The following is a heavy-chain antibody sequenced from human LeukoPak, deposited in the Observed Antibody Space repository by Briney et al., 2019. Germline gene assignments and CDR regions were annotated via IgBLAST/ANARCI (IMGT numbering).Heavy chain of an antibody. CDR1: GGSFSGYY. D-gene: IGHD5-12*01. Sequence: SETLSLTCAVYGGSFSGYYWSWIRQPPGKGLEWIGEINHSGSTNYNPSLKSRVTISVDTSKNQFSLKLSSVTAADTAMYYCAREGLFWLRGAFDYWGQGTLVTVSS. CDR3: AREGLFWLRGAFDY. J-gene: IGHJ4*02. V-gene: IGHV4-34*01. CDR2: INHSGST.